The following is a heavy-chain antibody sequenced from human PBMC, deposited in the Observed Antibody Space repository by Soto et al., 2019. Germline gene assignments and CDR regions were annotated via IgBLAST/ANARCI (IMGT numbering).Heavy chain of an antibody. D-gene: IGHD1-26*01. Sequence: SETLSLTCAVYVGSFSGYYWSWIRQPPGKGLEWIGEINHNGTTNYNPSLKSRVTISVDTSKNQFSLKLSSVTAADTAVYYCASLRGSYDYYGMDVWGQGTTVTVSS. CDR2: INHNGTT. J-gene: IGHJ6*02. CDR3: ASLRGSYDYYGMDV. CDR1: VGSFSGYY. V-gene: IGHV4-34*01.